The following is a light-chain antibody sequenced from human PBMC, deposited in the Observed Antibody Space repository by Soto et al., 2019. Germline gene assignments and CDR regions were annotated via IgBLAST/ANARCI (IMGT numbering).Light chain of an antibody. Sequence: EIVLTQSPATLSSSPGERATLSCRASQGISSYLAWYQHKPGQAPRLLIYAASNLATGIPARFSGSGSGTVFTLTISRLEPEVLAYYYCQQRSNWPLTFGAGTKVDIK. V-gene: IGKV3-11*01. J-gene: IGKJ3*01. CDR2: AAS. CDR3: QQRSNWPLT. CDR1: QGISSY.